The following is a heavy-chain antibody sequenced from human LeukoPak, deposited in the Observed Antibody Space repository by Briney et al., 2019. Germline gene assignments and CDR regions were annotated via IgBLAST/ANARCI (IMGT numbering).Heavy chain of an antibody. CDR1: GYSISSGYY. Sequence: SETLSLTCAVSGYSISSGYYWGWIRQPPGKGLEWIGSIYHGGSTYYNPSLKSRVTISVDTSKNQFSLKLSSVTAADTAVYYCARLTYGDYVWFDPWGQGTLVTVSS. V-gene: IGHV4-38-2*01. CDR3: ARLTYGDYVWFDP. D-gene: IGHD4-17*01. CDR2: IYHGGST. J-gene: IGHJ5*02.